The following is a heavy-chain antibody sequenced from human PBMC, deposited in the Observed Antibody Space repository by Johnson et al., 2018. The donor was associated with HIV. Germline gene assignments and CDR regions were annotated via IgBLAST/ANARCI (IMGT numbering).Heavy chain of an antibody. CDR2: IGYDGSDK. V-gene: IGHV3-30*04. CDR3: AKDRQWGPRDAFDI. Sequence: VQLVESGGGVVQPGRSLRLSCAASGFTFSSYAMHWVRQAPGKGLEWVAVIGYDGSDKYYADSVKGRVTISRDNPKNTVYLHMNNLRAEDTAVYYCAKDRQWGPRDAFDIWGQGTMVTVSS. D-gene: IGHD6-19*01. J-gene: IGHJ3*02. CDR1: GFTFSSYA.